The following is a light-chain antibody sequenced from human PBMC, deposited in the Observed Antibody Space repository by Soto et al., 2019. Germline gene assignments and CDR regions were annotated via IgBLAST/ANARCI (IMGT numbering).Light chain of an antibody. V-gene: IGKV1-5*01. J-gene: IGKJ1*01. Sequence: DIQMTQSPSTLSASVGDTVTITCRASQTISGWLAWYQQRPGKAPNLLIFDASTLESGVPSRFSGSGSGTEFTLTISSLQPDDFATYYCQQYSTYTPRTFGQGTKVDIK. CDR2: DAS. CDR1: QTISGW. CDR3: QQYSTYTPRT.